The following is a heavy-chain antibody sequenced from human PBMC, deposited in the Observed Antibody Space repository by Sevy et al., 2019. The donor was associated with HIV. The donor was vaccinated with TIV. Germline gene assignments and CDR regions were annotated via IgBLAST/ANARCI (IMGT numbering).Heavy chain of an antibody. CDR1: GGSISSYY. Sequence: SETLSLTCTVSGGSISSYYWSWIRQPPGKGLEWIGYIYYSGSTNYNPSLKSRVTISVDTSKNQFSLKLSSVTAADTAVYHCATTGYSSGWSEYYFDYWGQGTLVTVSS. J-gene: IGHJ4*02. V-gene: IGHV4-59*01. CDR3: ATTGYSSGWSEYYFDY. CDR2: IYYSGST. D-gene: IGHD6-19*01.